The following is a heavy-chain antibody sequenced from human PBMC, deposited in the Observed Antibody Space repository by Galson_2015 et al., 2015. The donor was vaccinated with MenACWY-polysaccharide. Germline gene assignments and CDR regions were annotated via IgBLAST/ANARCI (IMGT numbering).Heavy chain of an antibody. V-gene: IGHV3-11*01. CDR3: ARDPRVARSSYFDN. D-gene: IGHD3-10*01. J-gene: IGHJ4*02. CDR2: ISDSGSAI. CDR1: GFTFSDYY. Sequence: SLRLSCAASGFTFSDYYMHWIRQAPGKGLEWVSYISDSGSAIYFADSVKGRLIISRDNAKNSLYLQMNSLRAEDTAVYFCARDPRVARSSYFDNWGQGILVTVSS.